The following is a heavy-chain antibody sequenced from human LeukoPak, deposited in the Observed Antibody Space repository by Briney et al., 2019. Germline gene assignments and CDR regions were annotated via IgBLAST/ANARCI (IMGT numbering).Heavy chain of an antibody. CDR2: ITTDGNNA. CDR1: GFTLGNYW. J-gene: IGHJ4*02. Sequence: PGGSLRLSCAASGFTLGNYWMHWVRQAPGKGLVWVSRITTDGNNAVYADSVKGRFTISRDNAKNTLYLQMNSLRAEDTAVYYCARPGYSNLFDYWGQGTLVTVSS. V-gene: IGHV3-74*01. D-gene: IGHD4-11*01. CDR3: ARPGYSNLFDY.